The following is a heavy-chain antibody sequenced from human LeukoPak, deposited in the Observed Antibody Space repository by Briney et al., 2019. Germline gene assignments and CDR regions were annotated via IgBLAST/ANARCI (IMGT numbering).Heavy chain of an antibody. CDR1: GFTFSDYY. V-gene: IGHV3-11*01. CDR2: ISYSGSTI. CDR3: ASEVVVSAQSFDL. D-gene: IGHD2-21*01. J-gene: IGHJ3*01. Sequence: PGGSLRLSCAASGFTFSDYYMSWIRQAPGKGLEWISYISYSGSTIYYAESVKGRFTISRDNTKNSLYLEMNSLRAEDTALYYCASEVVVSAQSFDLWGQGTMVTVS.